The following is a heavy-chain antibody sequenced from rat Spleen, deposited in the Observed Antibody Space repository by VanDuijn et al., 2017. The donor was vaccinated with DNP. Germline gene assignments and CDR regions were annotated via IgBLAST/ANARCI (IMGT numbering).Heavy chain of an antibody. D-gene: IGHD3-1*01. CDR1: GFTFSDYY. CDR3: ARAPWDR. V-gene: IGHV5-25*01. CDR2: ISSDGGTT. Sequence: EVQLVESGGGLVQPGRSLKLACAASGFTFSDYYMAWVRQAPTQGLEWLTSISSDGGTTFYRNSVKGRFTVSRDNAKSTLYLQMDSLRSEDTATYYCARAPWDRWGQGVMVTVSS. J-gene: IGHJ2*01.